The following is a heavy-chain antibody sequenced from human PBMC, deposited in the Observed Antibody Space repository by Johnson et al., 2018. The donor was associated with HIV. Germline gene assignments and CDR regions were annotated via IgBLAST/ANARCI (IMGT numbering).Heavy chain of an antibody. CDR1: GFTFSSYG. Sequence: QVQLVESGGGVVQPGRSLRLSCIASGFTFSSYGMHWVRQAPGTGLQWVALLSYDGTNESYADSVQGRFTISRDSYKNTLYLNMNNLTVEDTAVYHCAKGYYDSSFGLDLWGQGTMVIVSS. V-gene: IGHV3-30*18. CDR3: AKGYYDSSFGLDL. D-gene: IGHD3-3*01. J-gene: IGHJ3*01. CDR2: LSYDGTNE.